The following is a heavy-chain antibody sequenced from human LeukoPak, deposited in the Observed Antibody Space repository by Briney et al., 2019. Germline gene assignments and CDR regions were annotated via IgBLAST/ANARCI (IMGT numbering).Heavy chain of an antibody. V-gene: IGHV4-4*07. D-gene: IGHD6-13*01. CDR2: IYTSGST. CDR1: GGSISSYY. Sequence: PSETLSLTCTVSGGSISSYYWSWIRQPAGKGLEWIGRIYTSGSTNYNPSLKSRVTMSVDTSKNQFSLKLNSVTAADTAVYYCARLSTGGTPFNWFDSWGQGALVTVSS. CDR3: ARLSTGGTPFNWFDS. J-gene: IGHJ5*01.